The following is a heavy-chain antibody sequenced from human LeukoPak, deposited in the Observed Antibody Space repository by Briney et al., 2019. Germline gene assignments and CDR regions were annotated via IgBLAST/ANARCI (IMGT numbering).Heavy chain of an antibody. CDR3: AREDTAMVLDY. Sequence: PSQTLSLTCTVSGGSISSGDYFWSWIRQPPGKGLEWIGYIYYSGSTYYNPSLKSRVTISVDTSKNQFSLKLSSVTAADTAAYYCAREDTAMVLDYWGQGTLVTVSS. D-gene: IGHD5-18*01. CDR2: IYYSGST. V-gene: IGHV4-30-4*01. CDR1: GGSISSGDYF. J-gene: IGHJ4*02.